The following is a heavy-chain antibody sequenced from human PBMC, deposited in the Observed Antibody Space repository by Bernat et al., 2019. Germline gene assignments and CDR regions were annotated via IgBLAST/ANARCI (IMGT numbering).Heavy chain of an antibody. Sequence: EVQLVESGGGLVKPGGSLRLSCAASGFTFSSYSMNWVRQAPGKGLEWVSYISSSSSTIYYADSVKGRFTISRDNAKNSLYLQMNSLRAEDTAVYYCARDYGGGSFGHDYWGQGTLVTVSS. CDR3: ARDYGGGSFGHDY. V-gene: IGHV3-48*01. CDR2: ISSSSSTI. J-gene: IGHJ4*02. CDR1: GFTFSSYS. D-gene: IGHD2-15*01.